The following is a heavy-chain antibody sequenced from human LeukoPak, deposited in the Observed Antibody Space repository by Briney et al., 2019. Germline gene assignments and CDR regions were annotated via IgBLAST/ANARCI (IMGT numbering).Heavy chain of an antibody. Sequence: SETLSLTCTVSGGSISSYYWSWIRQPPGEGLEWVGYIYYSGSTNYNPSLKSRVTISVDTSNNKFSLKLNSETAADTAVYYCARQGRDYGDFDYWGQGTLVTVSS. D-gene: IGHD4-17*01. CDR3: ARQGRDYGDFDY. CDR1: GGSISSYY. CDR2: IYYSGST. V-gene: IGHV4-59*08. J-gene: IGHJ4*02.